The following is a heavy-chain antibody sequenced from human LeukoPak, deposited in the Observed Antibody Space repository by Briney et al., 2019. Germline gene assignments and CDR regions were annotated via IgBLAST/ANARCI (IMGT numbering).Heavy chain of an antibody. Sequence: PSETLSLTCTVSGGSISSSSYYWGWIRQPPGKGLEWISYISTSTTTIYYANSVKGRLTISRDNAKKSLYLQMNSLRVEDTGVYYCASWGEGALDNWGQGTLVTVSS. D-gene: IGHD1-26*01. CDR2: ISTSTTTI. V-gene: IGHV3-48*01. J-gene: IGHJ4*02. CDR3: ASWGEGALDN. CDR1: GGSISSSS.